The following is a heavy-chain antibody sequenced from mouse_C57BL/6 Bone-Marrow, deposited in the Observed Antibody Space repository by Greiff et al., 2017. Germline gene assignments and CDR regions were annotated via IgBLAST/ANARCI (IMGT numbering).Heavy chain of an antibody. Sequence: QVHVKQPGAELVMPGASVKLSCKASGYTFTSYWMHWVKQRPGQGLEWIGEIDPSDSYTNYNQKFKGKSTLTVDKSSSTAYMQLSSLTSEDSAVYYCARLGTTVPYYAMDYWGQGTSVTVSS. V-gene: IGHV1-69*01. J-gene: IGHJ4*01. CDR3: ARLGTTVPYYAMDY. D-gene: IGHD1-1*01. CDR2: IDPSDSYT. CDR1: GYTFTSYW.